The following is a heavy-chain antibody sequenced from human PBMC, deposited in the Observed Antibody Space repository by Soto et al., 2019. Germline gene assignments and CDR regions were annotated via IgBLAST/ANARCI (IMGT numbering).Heavy chain of an antibody. CDR1: GFSFRTTGVG. CDR3: AHNYSSGSGPFDY. D-gene: IGHD4-4*01. Sequence: QITLKESGPTLVKPTQTVTLTCTFSGFSFRTTGVGMGWIRQPPGKALEWLALIYWDDDKRYSPSMKSRLTITSDTSKNQVVRTLTNVDPMDTATYYCAHNYSSGSGPFDYWGQGNLVTVSS. V-gene: IGHV2-5*02. J-gene: IGHJ4*02. CDR2: IYWDDDK.